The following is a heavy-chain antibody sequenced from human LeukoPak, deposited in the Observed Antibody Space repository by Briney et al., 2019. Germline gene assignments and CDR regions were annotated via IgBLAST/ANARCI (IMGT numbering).Heavy chain of an antibody. J-gene: IGHJ4*02. CDR1: GYTFTGYY. CDR2: IIPIFGTA. D-gene: IGHD3-22*01. Sequence: SVKVSCKASGYTFTGYYMHWVRQAPGQGLEWMGGIIPIFGTANYAQKFQGRVTSTTDESTSTAYMELSSLRSEDTAVYYCATEDYYDSSGYYSLDYWGQGTLVTVSS. CDR3: ATEDYYDSSGYYSLDY. V-gene: IGHV1-69*05.